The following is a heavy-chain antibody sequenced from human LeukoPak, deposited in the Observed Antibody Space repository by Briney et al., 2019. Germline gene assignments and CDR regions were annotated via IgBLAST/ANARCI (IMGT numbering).Heavy chain of an antibody. Sequence: GGSLRLSCAASGLTFSDHNMDWVRQAPGKGLEWVGRATDKANGYSIEYAASVKGRFAISRDESKNSVYLQMNSLKTEDTAVYYCARGGSYMAFDIWGQGTMVTVSS. CDR2: ATDKANGYSI. J-gene: IGHJ3*02. CDR3: ARGGSYMAFDI. CDR1: GLTFSDHN. D-gene: IGHD1-26*01. V-gene: IGHV3-72*01.